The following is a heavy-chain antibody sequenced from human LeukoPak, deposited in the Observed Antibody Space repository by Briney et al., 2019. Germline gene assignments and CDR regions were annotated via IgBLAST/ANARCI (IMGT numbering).Heavy chain of an antibody. J-gene: IGHJ4*02. CDR2: IIPIFGTA. CDR3: AREAPNSYGFYYFDY. Sequence: ASVKVSCKASGGTFISYAISWVRQAPGQGLEWMGGIIPIFGTANYAQKFQGRVTITADESTSTAYMELSSLRSEDTAVYYCAREAPNSYGFYYFDYWGQGTLVTVSS. V-gene: IGHV1-69*13. D-gene: IGHD5-18*01. CDR1: GGTFISYA.